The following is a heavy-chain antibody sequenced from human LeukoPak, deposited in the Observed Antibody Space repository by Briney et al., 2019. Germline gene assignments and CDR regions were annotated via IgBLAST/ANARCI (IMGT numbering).Heavy chain of an antibody. D-gene: IGHD6-19*01. J-gene: IGHJ4*02. CDR2: ISGGST. CDR3: AKDGLSSGWDDYFDY. V-gene: IGHV3-38-3*01. Sequence: GGSLRLSCAASGFTVSSNEMSWVRQAPGKGLEWVSSISGGSTYYADSRKGRFTISRDNSKNTLYLQMNSLRAEDTAVYYCAKDGLSSGWDDYFDYWGQGTLVAVSS. CDR1: GFTVSSNE.